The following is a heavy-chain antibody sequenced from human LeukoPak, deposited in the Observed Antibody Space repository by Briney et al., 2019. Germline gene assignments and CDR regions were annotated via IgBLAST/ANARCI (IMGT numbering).Heavy chain of an antibody. CDR2: ISAYNGNT. CDR1: GYTFTSYG. V-gene: IGHV1-18*01. Sequence: ASMKVSCKASGYTFTSYGISWVRQVPGQGLEWMGWISAYNGNTNYAQKLQGRVTMTTDTSTSTAYMELRSLRSDDTAVYYCARDTPGRDYNNRLRFDPWGQGTLVTVSS. D-gene: IGHD4-11*01. J-gene: IGHJ5*02. CDR3: ARDTPGRDYNNRLRFDP.